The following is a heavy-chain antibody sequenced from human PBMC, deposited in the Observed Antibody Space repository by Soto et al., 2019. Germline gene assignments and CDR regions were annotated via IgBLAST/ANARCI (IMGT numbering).Heavy chain of an antibody. J-gene: IGHJ4*02. D-gene: IGHD3-10*01. CDR1: GFTFSSYA. CDR2: IXGSGGST. V-gene: IGHV3-23*01. CDR3: AKDLLVRGRGWVEVWGNFDY. Sequence: EVQLLESGGGLVQPGGSLRLSCAASGFTFSSYAMSWVRQAPGKGLXXXXXIXGSGGSTYYADSVKGRFTISRDNSKNTLYLQMNSLRAEDTAVYYCAKDLLVRGRGWVEVWGNFDYWGQGTLVTVSS.